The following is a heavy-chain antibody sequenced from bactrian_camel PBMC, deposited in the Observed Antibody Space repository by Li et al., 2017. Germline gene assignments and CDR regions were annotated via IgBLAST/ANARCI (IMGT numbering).Heavy chain of an antibody. CDR3: AADFSARYNRAFGGTCTLGFLS. J-gene: IGHJ6*01. CDR2: QLAAGGPP. CDR1: GLQFEDRPYC. Sequence: HVQLVESGGGSVQAGGTLRLSCVDSGLQFEDRPYCMGWFRQAPGKEREGVACQLAAGGPPIYADSVKGRFTISRDNTKNTLYLQMNSLKPEDTATYYCAADFSARYNRAFGGTCTLGFLSWGQGTQVTVS. D-gene: IGHD2*01. V-gene: IGHV3S60*01.